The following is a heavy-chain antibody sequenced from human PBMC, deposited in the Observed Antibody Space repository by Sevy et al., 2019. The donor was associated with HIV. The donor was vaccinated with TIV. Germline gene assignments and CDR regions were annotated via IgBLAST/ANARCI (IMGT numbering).Heavy chain of an antibody. CDR2: ISGSGGST. CDR3: AGGKLVRGYYYGMDV. D-gene: IGHD6-6*01. J-gene: IGHJ6*02. Sequence: GGSLRLSCAASGFTFSSYAMSWVRQAPGKGLEWVSAISGSGGSTYYADSVKGRFTISRDNSKNSLYLQMNSLRAEDTAVYYCAGGKLVRGYYYGMDVWGQRTTVTVSS. CDR1: GFTFSSYA. V-gene: IGHV3-23*01.